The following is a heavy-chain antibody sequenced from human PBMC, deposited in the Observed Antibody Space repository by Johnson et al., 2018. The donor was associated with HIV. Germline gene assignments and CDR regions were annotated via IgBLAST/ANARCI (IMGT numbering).Heavy chain of an antibody. Sequence: QVQLVESGGGVVQPGRSLRLSCAASGFTFSNAWMSWVRQAPGKGLEWVAVISYDGSNKYYADSVKGRFTISRDNSKNTLYLQMNSLRAEDPAVYYCAREFSFTPEAFDIWGQGTMVTVSS. J-gene: IGHJ3*02. V-gene: IGHV3-30*03. CDR1: GFTFSNAW. CDR3: AREFSFTPEAFDI. D-gene: IGHD1-14*01. CDR2: ISYDGSNK.